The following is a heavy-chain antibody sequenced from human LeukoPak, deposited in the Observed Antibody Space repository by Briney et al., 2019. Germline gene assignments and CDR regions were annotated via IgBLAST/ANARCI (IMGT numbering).Heavy chain of an antibody. Sequence: GASVKVSCKASGYTFTSYYMHWVRQAPVQGLDWMGIIILSGGSTSYAQKFQGRVTMTRDTSTRTVYMELSSMRSEDAAVYSCSRDLSESTSSSGPGNWFDPWGQGTLVTVSS. J-gene: IGHJ5*02. CDR3: SRDLSESTSSSGPGNWFDP. V-gene: IGHV1-46*01. D-gene: IGHD6-6*01. CDR2: IILSGGST. CDR1: GYTFTSYY.